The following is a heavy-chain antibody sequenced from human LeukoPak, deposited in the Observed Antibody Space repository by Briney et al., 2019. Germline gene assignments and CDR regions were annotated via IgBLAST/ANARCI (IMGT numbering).Heavy chain of an antibody. V-gene: IGHV3-23*01. CDR2: ISRSTSNT. J-gene: IGHJ4*02. CDR1: GFTFGSFA. CDR3: AKIESTSDC. Sequence: GGYLRLYCAGSGFTFGSFAMTRVPQAPGRGLKRVSRISRSTSNTVYAYSVKRRFTISRDNSKNTLYLQMNSIRAEDTPVYYCAKIESTSDCWGQGTLVTVSS. D-gene: IGHD5-24*01.